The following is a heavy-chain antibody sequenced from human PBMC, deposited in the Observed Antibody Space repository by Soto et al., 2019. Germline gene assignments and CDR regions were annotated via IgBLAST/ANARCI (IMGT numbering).Heavy chain of an antibody. CDR2: ISYDGSNQ. J-gene: IGHJ6*02. CDR1: GLIFSTYT. V-gene: IGHV3-30-3*01. D-gene: IGHD2-2*01. CDR3: ARDPVVVVPAARGPTYGMDV. Sequence: GGSLRLSCAACGLIFSTYTMHWVLQAPGNGLEWVAVISYDGSNQYYEDSVKGRFTISRDNSKNTLYLQMNSMRAEDTAVFYCARDPVVVVPAARGPTYGMDVWGQGTAVPVSS.